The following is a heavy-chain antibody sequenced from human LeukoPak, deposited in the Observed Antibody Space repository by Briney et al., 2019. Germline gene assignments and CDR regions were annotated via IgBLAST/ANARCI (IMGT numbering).Heavy chain of an antibody. Sequence: PGGSLRLSCAASGFTFDDYAMHWVRQAPGKGLEWVSGILWNSGSRGYADSVKGRFTISRDNSKNTLYLQMNSLRAEDTAVYYCAKAYSPWQQLARPFVYWGQGTLVTVSS. CDR3: AKAYSPWQQLARPFVY. D-gene: IGHD6-13*01. V-gene: IGHV3-9*01. J-gene: IGHJ4*02. CDR2: ILWNSGSR. CDR1: GFTFDDYA.